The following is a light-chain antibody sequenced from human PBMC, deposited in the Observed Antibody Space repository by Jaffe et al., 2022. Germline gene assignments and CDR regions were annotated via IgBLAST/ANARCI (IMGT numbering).Light chain of an antibody. CDR1: SSDVGGYNY. CDR2: GVR. Sequence: QSALTQPASVSGSPGQSITISCTGNSSDVGGYNYVSWYQQHPGKAPKLMIYGVRNRPSGVSDRFSGSKSGNTASLTISGLQTEDEAQYYCSSYTRSNTLKLFGGGTKVTVL. CDR3: SSYTRSNTLKL. J-gene: IGLJ3*02. V-gene: IGLV2-14*01.